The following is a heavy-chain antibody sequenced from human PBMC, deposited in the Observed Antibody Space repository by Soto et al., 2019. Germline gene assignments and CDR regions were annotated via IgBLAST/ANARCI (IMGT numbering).Heavy chain of an antibody. CDR3: ANRDLVGPVQGQRFLVDY. D-gene: IGHD1-1*01. CDR1: GFTFSSYS. J-gene: IGHJ4*02. CDR2: INESGDDT. V-gene: IGHV3-23*01. Sequence: EVQLLESGGGLVQPGGALRLSCAASGFTFSSYSMTWVRQAPGKGLEWVSAINESGDDTDYADSVKGRFTISRNNSRKMVYLQMNNLGADDAAVYYCANRDLVGPVQGQRFLVDYWGKGTRVTVYS.